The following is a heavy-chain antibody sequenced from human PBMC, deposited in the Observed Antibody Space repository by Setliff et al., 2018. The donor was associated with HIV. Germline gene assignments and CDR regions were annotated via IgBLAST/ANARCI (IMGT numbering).Heavy chain of an antibody. CDR3: ARDSPYGGNSGAFDI. V-gene: IGHV1-18*01. Sequence: ASVKVSCKASGYTFTSYGISWVRQAPGQGLEWMGWISAYNGNTNYAQKLQGRVTMTTDTSTSTAYMELRSLRSDDTAVYYCARDSPYGGNSGAFDIWGQGTMVTVSS. J-gene: IGHJ3*02. CDR1: GYTFTSYG. CDR2: ISAYNGNT. D-gene: IGHD2-21*02.